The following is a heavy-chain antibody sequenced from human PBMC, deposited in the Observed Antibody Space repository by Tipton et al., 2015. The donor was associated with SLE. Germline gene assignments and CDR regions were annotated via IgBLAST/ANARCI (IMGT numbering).Heavy chain of an antibody. Sequence: TLSLTCTVSGDSISSSAYYWGWVRQPPGKGLEWIGTIFYSGSTYYNPSLESRVTISVDTSKNQFSLKLSSVTAADTAAYYCARASTPNSYDCSGFYLSFYFDYWGQGTQVTVSP. CDR3: ARASTPNSYDCSGFYLSFYFDY. CDR2: IFYSGST. CDR1: GDSISSSAYY. D-gene: IGHD3-22*01. J-gene: IGHJ4*02. V-gene: IGHV4-39*07.